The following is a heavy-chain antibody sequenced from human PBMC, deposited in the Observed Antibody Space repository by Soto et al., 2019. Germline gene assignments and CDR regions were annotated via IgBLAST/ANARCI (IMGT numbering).Heavy chain of an antibody. CDR3: ARAPGRYYDSSGSAKFDY. CDR1: GGSISSGGYY. CDR2: IYYSGST. Sequence: SETLSLTCTVSGGSISSGGYYWSWIRQHPGKGLEWIGYIYYSGSTYYNPSLKSRVTISVDTSKNQFSLKLSSVTAADTAVYYCARAPGRYYDSSGSAKFDYWGQGTLVTVSS. J-gene: IGHJ4*02. D-gene: IGHD3-22*01. V-gene: IGHV4-31*03.